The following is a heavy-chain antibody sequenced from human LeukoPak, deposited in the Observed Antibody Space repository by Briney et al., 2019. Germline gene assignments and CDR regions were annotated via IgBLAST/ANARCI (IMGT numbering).Heavy chain of an antibody. J-gene: IGHJ4*02. CDR2: IYTSGST. V-gene: IGHV4-61*02. D-gene: IGHD2-21*02. CDR1: GGSISSGSYY. CDR3: ARFTAIEGAFDY. Sequence: SETLSLTCTVSGGSISSGSYYWSWIRQPAGKGLEWIGRIYTSGSTNYNPSLKSRVTISVDTSKNQFSLKLSSVTAADTAVYYCARFTAIEGAFDYWGQGTLVTVSS.